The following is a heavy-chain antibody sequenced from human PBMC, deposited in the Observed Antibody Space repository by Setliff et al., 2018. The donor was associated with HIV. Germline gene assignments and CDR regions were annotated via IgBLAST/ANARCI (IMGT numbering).Heavy chain of an antibody. Sequence: GASVKVSCKASGYSFTAYYVHWVRQAPGQGLDWVGVINTGRGTRDIAQRFQGRVAMTRDTSTNTVYLDLNSLGPDDTAVYYCARGGSYSGSWSYQLFPADYWGQGTLVTVSS. CDR1: GYSFTAYY. J-gene: IGHJ4*02. CDR3: ARGGSYSGSWSYQLFPADY. CDR2: INTGRGTR. D-gene: IGHD3-10*01. V-gene: IGHV1-46*01.